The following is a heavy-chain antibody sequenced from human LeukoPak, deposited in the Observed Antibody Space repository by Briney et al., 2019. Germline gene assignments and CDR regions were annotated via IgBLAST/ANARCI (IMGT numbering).Heavy chain of an antibody. CDR1: GGTFSSYA. V-gene: IGHV1-69*04. CDR2: IIPILGIA. CDR3: ARDRDTAMVSPYFDY. Sequence: SVKVSCKASGGTFSSYAISWVRQAPGQGLEWMGRIIPILGIANYAQKIQGRVTITADKSTSTAYMELSSLRSEDTAVYYCARDRDTAMVSPYFDYWGQGTLVTVSS. J-gene: IGHJ4*02. D-gene: IGHD5-18*01.